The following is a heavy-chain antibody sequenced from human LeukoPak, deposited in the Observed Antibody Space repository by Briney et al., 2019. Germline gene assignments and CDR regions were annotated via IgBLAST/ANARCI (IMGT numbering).Heavy chain of an antibody. Sequence: SETLSLTCTVSGGSISSYYWSWIRQPPGKGLEWIGYIYYSGSTNYNPSLKSRVTISVDTSKNQFSLKLSSVTAADTAVYYCARVGYYYDSSGYDEWGQGTLVTVSS. CDR3: ARVGYYYDSSGYDE. V-gene: IGHV4-59*08. J-gene: IGHJ4*02. D-gene: IGHD3-22*01. CDR1: GGSISSYY. CDR2: IYYSGST.